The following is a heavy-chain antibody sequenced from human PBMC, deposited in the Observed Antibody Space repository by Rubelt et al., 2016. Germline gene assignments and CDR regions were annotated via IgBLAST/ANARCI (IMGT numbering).Heavy chain of an antibody. Sequence: GLVQPGGSLRICCAGSGFIFSKYWMSWVRQAPGKGLEGVANIKRDGTTKYYVDSVKGRFTISRDNDKSSVCLQMNSLRVEDTAVYYCTRDLQGSKDYGVEYWGQGNLVTVSS. CDR2: IKRDGTTK. CDR3: TRDLQGSKDYGVEY. CDR1: GFIFSKYW. J-gene: IGHJ4*01. V-gene: IGHV3-7*03. D-gene: IGHD3-16*01.